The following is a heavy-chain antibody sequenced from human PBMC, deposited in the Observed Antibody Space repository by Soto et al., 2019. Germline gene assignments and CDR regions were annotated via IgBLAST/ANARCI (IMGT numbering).Heavy chain of an antibody. CDR3: AREYTAWPLAYGLDV. CDR2: ISSRSDI. D-gene: IGHD2-2*02. Sequence: GGSLRLSCAGSGFTFSTYSINWVRQAPGKGLEWVSSISSRSDIYYADSVKGRFTISRDNAKNSVSLQMNSLRAEDTAVYYCAREYTAWPLAYGLDVWGQGTTVTVYS. J-gene: IGHJ6*02. V-gene: IGHV3-21*01. CDR1: GFTFSTYS.